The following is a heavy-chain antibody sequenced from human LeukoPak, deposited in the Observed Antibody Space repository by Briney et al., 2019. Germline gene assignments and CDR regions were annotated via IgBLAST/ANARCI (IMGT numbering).Heavy chain of an antibody. CDR1: EYTFTAYY. Sequence: ASVRVSCKASEYTFTAYYIHWVRQAPGQGLEWMGIINPSGGSTSYAQKFQGRVTMTRDMSTSTVYMELSSLRSEDTAVYYCAIRTANYYYYYMGVWGKGTTVTVSS. D-gene: IGHD1/OR15-1a*01. J-gene: IGHJ6*03. CDR3: AIRTANYYYYYMGV. V-gene: IGHV1-46*01. CDR2: INPSGGST.